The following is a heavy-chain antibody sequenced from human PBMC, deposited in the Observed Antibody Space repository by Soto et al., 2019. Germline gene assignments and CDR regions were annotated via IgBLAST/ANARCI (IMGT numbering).Heavy chain of an antibody. CDR3: ARVNPLFGVVIPAEYYYYGMDV. CDR1: GFTVSSKY. J-gene: IGHJ6*02. CDR2: IYSGGST. D-gene: IGHD3-3*01. Sequence: SLRLSCAASGFTVSSKYMSWVRQAPGEGVEWGSVIYSGGSTYYADSVKGRFTISRDNSKNTLYLQMNSLRAEDTAVYYCARVNPLFGVVIPAEYYYYGMDVWGQGTTVTVSS. V-gene: IGHV3-53*01.